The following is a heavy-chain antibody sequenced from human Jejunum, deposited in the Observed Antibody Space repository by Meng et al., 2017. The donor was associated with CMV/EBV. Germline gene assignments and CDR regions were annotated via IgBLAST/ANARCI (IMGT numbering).Heavy chain of an antibody. CDR3: AGGIGPATNNSLDS. V-gene: IGHV4-59*11. Sequence: SAGSLRGPYWRWVRQTPRKGLGGVGLVCYGRSATCSPSLRSRITLSIETSRDQFSLDLESVTAAGTAMYFCAGGIGPATNNSLDSWGQGTLVTVSS. CDR2: VCYGRSA. CDR1: AGSLRGPY. J-gene: IGHJ4*02. D-gene: IGHD1-1*01.